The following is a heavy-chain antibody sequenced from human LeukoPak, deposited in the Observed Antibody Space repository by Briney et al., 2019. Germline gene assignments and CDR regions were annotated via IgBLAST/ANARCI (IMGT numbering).Heavy chain of an antibody. CDR3: TTPGDSGWYNH. Sequence: GGSLRLSCAATGFTFSNYAMSWVRQAPGKGLEWVSVISRNGAHPYYIDSVRDRCTVSRDNSKNIMYLQMNSLRAEDAALYYCTTPGDSGWYNHWGQGTLVTVSS. V-gene: IGHV3-23*01. CDR1: GFTFSNYA. D-gene: IGHD6-19*01. CDR2: ISRNGAHP. J-gene: IGHJ4*02.